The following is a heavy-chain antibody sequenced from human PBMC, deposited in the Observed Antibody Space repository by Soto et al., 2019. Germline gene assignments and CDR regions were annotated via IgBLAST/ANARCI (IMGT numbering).Heavy chain of an antibody. CDR2: INSRGQSI. V-gene: IGHV3-48*03. J-gene: IGHJ4*02. Sequence: EGQLVESGGDLVQPGGSLRLSCVASGFIFSDYEMNWVRQAPGKGLEWVSYINSRGQSIHYAYSVKGRFTISRDNAKNSLYLQMNSLRVEDTAVYYCARNNAGYEVYWGQGTLVTVSS. CDR1: GFIFSDYE. CDR3: ARNNAGYEVY. D-gene: IGHD5-12*01.